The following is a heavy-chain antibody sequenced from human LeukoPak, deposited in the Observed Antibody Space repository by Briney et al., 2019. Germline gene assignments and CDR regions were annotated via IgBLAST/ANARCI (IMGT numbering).Heavy chain of an antibody. V-gene: IGHV4-4*02. J-gene: IGHJ4*02. CDR3: ASWHYYDSSGYYFDY. CDR2: IYHSGST. Sequence: SGTLSLTCAVSGGSISSSNWWSWVRQPPGKGLEWIGEIYHSGSTNYNPSLKSRVTISVDKSKNQFSLKLSSVTAADTAVYYCASWHYYDSSGYYFDYWGQGTLVTVSS. D-gene: IGHD3-22*01. CDR1: GGSISSSNW.